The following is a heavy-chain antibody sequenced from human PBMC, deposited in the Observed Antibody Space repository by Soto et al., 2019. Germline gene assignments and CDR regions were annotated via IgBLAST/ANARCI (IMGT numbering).Heavy chain of an antibody. CDR2: ISYDGSNK. D-gene: IGHD3-22*01. CDR3: AKDPGGGDYYDSSGYYYLRYFQH. J-gene: IGHJ1*01. V-gene: IGHV3-30*18. Sequence: QVQLVESGGGVVQPGRSLRLSCAASGFTFSSYGMHWVRQAPGKGLEWVAVISYDGSNKYYADSVKGRFTISRDNSKNTLYLQMNSLRAEDTAVYYCAKDPGGGDYYDSSGYYYLRYFQHWGQGTLVTVSS. CDR1: GFTFSSYG.